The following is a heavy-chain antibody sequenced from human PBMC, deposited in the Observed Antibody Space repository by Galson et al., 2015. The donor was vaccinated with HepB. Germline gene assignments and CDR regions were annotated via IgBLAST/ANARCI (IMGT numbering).Heavy chain of an antibody. D-gene: IGHD2-15*01. CDR3: ARAPLYCSGISCLDS. CDR2: ISAYNGNT. CDR1: GSTFTSYG. J-gene: IGHJ4*02. Sequence: SVTVSCKASGSTFTSYGISWVRQAPGQGLEWMGWISAYNGNTNYAQKLQGRVTMTTDTSTSTAYMELTSLRSDDTALYYCARAPLYCSGISCLDSWGQGTLVAVSS. V-gene: IGHV1-18*01.